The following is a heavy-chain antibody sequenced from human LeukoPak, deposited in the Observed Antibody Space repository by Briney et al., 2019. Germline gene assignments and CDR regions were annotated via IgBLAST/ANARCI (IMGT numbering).Heavy chain of an antibody. CDR1: GGTFSSYA. J-gene: IGHJ5*02. CDR2: IIPILGIA. D-gene: IGHD1-26*01. V-gene: IGHV1-69*04. Sequence: SVKVSCKASGGTFSSYAISWVRQAPGQGLEWMGRIIPILGIANYAQKFQGRVTITADKSTSTAYMELSSLRSEDTAVYYCARVRLVGTINWFDPWGQGTLVTVSS. CDR3: ARVRLVGTINWFDP.